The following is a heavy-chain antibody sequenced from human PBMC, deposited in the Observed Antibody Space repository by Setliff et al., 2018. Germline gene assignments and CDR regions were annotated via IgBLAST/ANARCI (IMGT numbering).Heavy chain of an antibody. V-gene: IGHV4-30-4*08. J-gene: IGHJ3*01. D-gene: IGHD1-26*01. Sequence: LSLTCTVSGDSISSGDYFWSWIRQPPGKGLVWIAYIYHSGSAYYNPSLKSRVTMSVDTSKNQFSLHLTSVTAADTAVYYCAREVGTSTSSDAFDVWGQGMMVTVS. CDR3: AREVGTSTSSDAFDV. CDR1: GDSISSGDYF. CDR2: IYHSGSA.